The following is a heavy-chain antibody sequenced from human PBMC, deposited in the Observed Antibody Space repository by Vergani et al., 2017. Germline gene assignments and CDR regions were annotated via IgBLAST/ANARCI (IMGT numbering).Heavy chain of an antibody. J-gene: IGHJ6*03. V-gene: IGHV2-5*04. CDR2: IYWNDDQ. CDR3: VYRKTECGTTGCLYPFYYHYYMYV. D-gene: IGHD1-7*01. Sequence: QITLKESGPTLVKPTQTLTLTCTFSGFSLNTRGVSVAWIRQPPGKDLDWLALIYWNDDQNYSPSLNKRITITKVTSKNQVVLTMTNMDYVDTGTYYFVYRKTECGTTGCLYPFYYHYYMYVWGKGTKVTVSS. CDR1: GFSLNTRGVS.